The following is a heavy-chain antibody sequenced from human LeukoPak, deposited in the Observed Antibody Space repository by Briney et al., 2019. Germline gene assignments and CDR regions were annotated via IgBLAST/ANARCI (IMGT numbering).Heavy chain of an antibody. J-gene: IGHJ4*02. D-gene: IGHD3-3*01. V-gene: IGHV3-7*01. CDR2: IKQDGSEK. Sequence: GGSLRLSCAASGFTFNGYWMSWVRQPPGKGLEWVAHIKQDGSEKYYVDSVRGRLTISRDNAENSLFLQMNRLRVEDTAVYYCTRDFGRSSYYFDFWGQGTLVTVSS. CDR3: TRDFGRSSYYFDF. CDR1: GFTFNGYW.